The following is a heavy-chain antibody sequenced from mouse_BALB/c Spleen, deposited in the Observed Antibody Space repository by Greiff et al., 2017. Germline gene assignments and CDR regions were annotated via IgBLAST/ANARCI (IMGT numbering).Heavy chain of an antibody. CDR2: IWSDGST. CDR1: GFSLTSYG. D-gene: IGHD2-2*01. J-gene: IGHJ4*01. Sequence: VQLQESGPDLVAPSQSLSITCTVSGFSLTSYGVHWVRQPPGKGLEWLVVIWSDGSTTYNSALKSRLSISKDNSKSQVFLKMNSLQTDDTAMYYCARHGYDGYAMDYWGQGTSVTVSS. CDR3: ARHGYDGYAMDY. V-gene: IGHV2-6-2*01.